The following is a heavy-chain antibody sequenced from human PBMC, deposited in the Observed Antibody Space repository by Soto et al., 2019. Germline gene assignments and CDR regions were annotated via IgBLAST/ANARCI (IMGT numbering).Heavy chain of an antibody. J-gene: IGHJ4*02. CDR2: INHSGST. CDR1: GGSFSGYD. CDR3: ARGVVGATTAGLFDY. V-gene: IGHV4-34*01. Sequence: PSETLSLTCAVYGGSFSGYDWSWIRQSPGKGLEWVGEINHSGSTNYNPSLKSRVTMSVDTSKNQFSMKLNSVTAADTAVYYCARGVVGATTAGLFDYWGQGTLVTVS. D-gene: IGHD1-26*01.